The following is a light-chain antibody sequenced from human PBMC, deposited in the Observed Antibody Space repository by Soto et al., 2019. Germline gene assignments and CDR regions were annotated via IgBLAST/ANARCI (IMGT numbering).Light chain of an antibody. V-gene: IGLV2-23*01. CDR3: CSLTNGATWV. CDR2: EAS. J-gene: IGLJ3*02. Sequence: QSALTQPASVSGSPGQSITISCTGTNSDVGSHNFVSWYQQYPGKAPKLLIYEASKRPSGLSNRFSGSKSGNTASLTISGLQAEDEVDYYCCSLTNGATWVFGGGTQLTVL. CDR1: NSDVGSHNF.